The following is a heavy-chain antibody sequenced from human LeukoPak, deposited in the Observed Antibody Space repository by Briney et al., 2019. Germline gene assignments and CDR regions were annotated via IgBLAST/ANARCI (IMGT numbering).Heavy chain of an antibody. CDR1: GFTFSSYA. J-gene: IGHJ4*02. CDR3: VKEGDYGYYFDY. Sequence: QAGGSLRLSCSASGFTFSSYAMDWVRQAPGKGLEYVSTISSNGGSTYYADSVKGRFTISRDDSKNTLYLRMSSLRAEDTAVYYCVKEGDYGYYFDYWGQGTLVTVSS. V-gene: IGHV3-64D*06. D-gene: IGHD3-16*01. CDR2: ISSNGGST.